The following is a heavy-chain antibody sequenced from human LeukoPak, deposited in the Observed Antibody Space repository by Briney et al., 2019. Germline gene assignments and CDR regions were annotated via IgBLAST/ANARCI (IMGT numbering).Heavy chain of an antibody. CDR1: GFAFSSYG. J-gene: IGHJ4*02. Sequence: PGGSLRLSCVASGFAFSSYGMNWVRQAPGKGLEWVSTISGSGGSTHYADSVKGRFTISRDNSKNTLYLQMNSLRTEDTAVYYCDCSSTSCYAAGDYWGQGTLVTVSS. D-gene: IGHD2-2*01. CDR3: DCSSTSCYAAGDY. V-gene: IGHV3-23*01. CDR2: ISGSGGST.